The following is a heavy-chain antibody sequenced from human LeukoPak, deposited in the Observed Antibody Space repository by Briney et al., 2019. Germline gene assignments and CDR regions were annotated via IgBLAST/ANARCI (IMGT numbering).Heavy chain of an antibody. V-gene: IGHV3-49*03. J-gene: IGHJ4*02. CDR3: TREGYYYDSSGYYHGYYFDY. CDR1: GFTFGDYA. Sequence: GGSLRLSCTASGFTFGDYAMSWFRQAPGKGLEWVGFIRSKAYGGTTEYAASVKGRFTISRDDSKSIAYLQMNSLKTEDTAVYYCTREGYYYDSSGYYHGYYFDYWGQGTLVTVSS. D-gene: IGHD3-22*01. CDR2: IRSKAYGGTT.